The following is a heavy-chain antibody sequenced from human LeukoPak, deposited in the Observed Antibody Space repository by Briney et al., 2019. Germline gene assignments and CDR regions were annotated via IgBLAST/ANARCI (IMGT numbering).Heavy chain of an antibody. V-gene: IGHV3-30*02. CDR1: GFTFSTYG. CDR3: AQERDRRGYFDY. Sequence: GGSLRLSCAASGFTFSTYGMHWVRPAPGKGLGWVTFIRSDGNEKYYADSVKGRFTISRDKSKSTLYLQMNSLRAEDTTVYYCAQERDRRGYFDYWGQGTLVTVSS. J-gene: IGHJ4*02. CDR2: IRSDGNEK. D-gene: IGHD2-15*01.